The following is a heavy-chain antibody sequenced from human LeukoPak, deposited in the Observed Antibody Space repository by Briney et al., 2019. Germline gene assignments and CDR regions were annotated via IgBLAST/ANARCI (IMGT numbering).Heavy chain of an antibody. J-gene: IGHJ4*02. Sequence: SQTLSLTCTVSGGSISSGSYYWSWIRQPAGKGLEWIGRIYTSGSTNYNPSLKSRVTISVDTSKNQFSLKLSSATAADTAVYYCARDSAYYDFWSGYSYFDYWGQGTLVTVSS. CDR3: ARDSAYYDFWSGYSYFDY. V-gene: IGHV4-61*02. D-gene: IGHD3-3*01. CDR1: GGSISSGSYY. CDR2: IYTSGST.